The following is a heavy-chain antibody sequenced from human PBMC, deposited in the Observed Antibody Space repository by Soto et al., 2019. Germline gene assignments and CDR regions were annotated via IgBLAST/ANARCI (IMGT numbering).Heavy chain of an antibody. CDR1: GYTVSNQW. V-gene: IGHV5-51*03. CDR3: ATHTSTGYWDC. CDR2: THPGNSES. Sequence: EVQLVLSEAEVKRTVESLRISCQGSGYTVSNQWIAWVRQMPGKGLEWMGLTHPGNSESRYSPSIQGQVTMSVDKSINTAFLQWSSLKASDSAMYYCATHTSTGYWDCWDQGTLVTVSS. J-gene: IGHJ4*02. D-gene: IGHD6-13*01.